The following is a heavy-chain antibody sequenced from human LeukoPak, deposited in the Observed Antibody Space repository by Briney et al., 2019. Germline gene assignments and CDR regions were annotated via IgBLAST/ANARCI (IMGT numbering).Heavy chain of an antibody. CDR1: GSIFTSYW. Sequence: GESLQISCKGSGSIFTSYWIGWVRQLPGKGLEWMGIIYPGDSDTRYSPSFQGQVTISADKSLSTAYLPWSSLKASDTAMYYCARLIVEMATISLIDYWGQGTLVTVSS. CDR2: IYPGDSDT. V-gene: IGHV5-51*01. D-gene: IGHD5-24*01. CDR3: ARLIVEMATISLIDY. J-gene: IGHJ4*02.